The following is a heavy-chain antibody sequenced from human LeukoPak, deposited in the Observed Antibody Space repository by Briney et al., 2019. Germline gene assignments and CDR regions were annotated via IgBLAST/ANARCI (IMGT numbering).Heavy chain of an antibody. V-gene: IGHV3-23*01. CDR3: AKGSYYDSSGSFYFDY. D-gene: IGHD3-22*01. J-gene: IGHJ4*02. CDR1: GFTFSSYA. CDR2: ISGSGDNT. Sequence: PGGSLRLSCAASGFTFSSYAMSWVRQAPGKGVEWVSGISGSGDNTYYADSVKGGFTISRDNSKNTLYVQVNSLGTEDTAAYYCAKGSYYDSSGSFYFDYWGQGTLVTVSS.